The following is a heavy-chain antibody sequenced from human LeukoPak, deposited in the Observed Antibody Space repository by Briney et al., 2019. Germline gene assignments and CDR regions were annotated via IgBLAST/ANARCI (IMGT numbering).Heavy chain of an antibody. J-gene: IGHJ6*02. D-gene: IGHD3-16*01. CDR2: IHYSGRA. CDR3: ARFGVDYDMDV. CDR1: GGSINGHC. Sequence: SETLSLTCTVSGGSINGHCWTWIRQPPGKGLEWIGQIHYSGRADYNPSLKRRVTISVDTSKNQISLNLNSVTAADTAVYYCARFGVDYDMDVWGQGTTVAVSS. V-gene: IGHV4-59*11.